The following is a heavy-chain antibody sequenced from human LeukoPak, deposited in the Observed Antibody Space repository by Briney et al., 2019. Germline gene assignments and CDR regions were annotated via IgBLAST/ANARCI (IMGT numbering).Heavy chain of an antibody. CDR2: ISSSSSYI. CDR3: AKGETYYDILTGYYFSSNDDYYYYGMDV. D-gene: IGHD3-9*01. V-gene: IGHV3-21*04. Sequence: PGGSLRLSCAASGFTFSSYSMNWVRRAPGKGLEWVSSISSSSSYIYYADSVKGRFTISRDNSKNTLYLQMNSLRAEDTAVYYCAKGETYYDILTGYYFSSNDDYYYYGMDVWGQGTTVTVSS. J-gene: IGHJ6*02. CDR1: GFTFSSYS.